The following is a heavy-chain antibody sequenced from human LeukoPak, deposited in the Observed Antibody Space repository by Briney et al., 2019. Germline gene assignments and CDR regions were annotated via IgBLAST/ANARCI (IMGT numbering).Heavy chain of an antibody. Sequence: GGSLRLSCAASGFTFDDYTMHWVRQAPGKGLEGVSLISWDGGSTYYADSVKGRFTISRDNSKNSLYLQMSSLRTEDTALYYCAKDGYGPLDYWGQGTLVTVSS. V-gene: IGHV3-43*01. CDR2: ISWDGGST. J-gene: IGHJ4*02. D-gene: IGHD5-12*01. CDR1: GFTFDDYT. CDR3: AKDGYGPLDY.